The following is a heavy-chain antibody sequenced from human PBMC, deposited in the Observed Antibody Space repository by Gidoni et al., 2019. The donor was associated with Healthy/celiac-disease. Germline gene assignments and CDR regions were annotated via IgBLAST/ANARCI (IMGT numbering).Heavy chain of an antibody. CDR1: GGTFSSYT. CDR2: IIPILGIA. D-gene: IGHD4-17*01. Sequence: QVQLVQSGAEVKKPGSSVKVSCKASGGTFSSYTISWVRQAPGQGLEWMGRIIPILGIANYAQKFQGRVTIPADKSTSTAYMELSSLRSEDTAVYYCARGYGDYGYFDLWGRGTLVTVSS. J-gene: IGHJ2*01. CDR3: ARGYGDYGYFDL. V-gene: IGHV1-69*02.